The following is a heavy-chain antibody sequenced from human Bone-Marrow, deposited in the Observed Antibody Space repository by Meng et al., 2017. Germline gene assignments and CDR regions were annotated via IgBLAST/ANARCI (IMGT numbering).Heavy chain of an antibody. CDR2: ISSSSSYI. J-gene: IGHJ4*02. CDR1: VFTLSSYV. V-gene: IGHV3-21*01. Sequence: GGGLIQLGGALRVSCAASVFTLSSYVMNWGRQAPGKGLEWVSFISSSSSYIYYAVSVKGRFTISRDNAKNSLYLQMNSLRAEDTAVYYCACRPPNDYCGQGTLVTVSS. CDR3: ACRPPNDY.